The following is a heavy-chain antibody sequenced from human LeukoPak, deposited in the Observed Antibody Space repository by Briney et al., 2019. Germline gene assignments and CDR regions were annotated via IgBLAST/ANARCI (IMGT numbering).Heavy chain of an antibody. CDR3: AREVSASGSPERDFDY. CDR2: IHASGTT. V-gene: IGHV4-4*07. J-gene: IGHJ4*02. CDR1: GGSISAYY. Sequence: PSETLSLTCTVSGGSISAYYWTWMRQPAGEGLEWIGRIHASGTTNYNPSLKSRLTMSMDTSKNQFSLNLSSVTAADTAVYYCAREVSASGSPERDFDYWGQGTLVTVSS. D-gene: IGHD1-26*01.